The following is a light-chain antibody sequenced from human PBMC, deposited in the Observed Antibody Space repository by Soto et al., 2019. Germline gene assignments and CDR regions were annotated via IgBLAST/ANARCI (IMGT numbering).Light chain of an antibody. CDR3: QQYDNLIT. V-gene: IGKV1-33*01. CDR2: DAS. Sequence: DIQITQSPSSLSASVGDRVSITCQASQDISNYLNWYQQKPGKAPKLLIYDASNLETGVPSRLSGSGSGTDSTFPIRSLQPEDIATYYCQQYDNLITFGQGTRLEIK. CDR1: QDISNY. J-gene: IGKJ5*01.